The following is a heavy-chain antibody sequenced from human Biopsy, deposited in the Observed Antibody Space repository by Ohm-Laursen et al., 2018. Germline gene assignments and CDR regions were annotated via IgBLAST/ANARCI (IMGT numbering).Heavy chain of an antibody. V-gene: IGHV3-33*04. D-gene: IGHD6-19*01. CDR2: IWYDGTNE. CDR3: ARGLSSGWYGYFDV. CDR1: GFTFGHYA. J-gene: IGHJ2*01. Sequence: SLRLSCAASGFTFGHYAMHWVRQAPGKGLEWISLIWYDGTNEDYADSVKGRFTISRDNSKNTLYLQISTLTLEDTAFYYCARGLSSGWYGYFDVWGRGTPVTVSS.